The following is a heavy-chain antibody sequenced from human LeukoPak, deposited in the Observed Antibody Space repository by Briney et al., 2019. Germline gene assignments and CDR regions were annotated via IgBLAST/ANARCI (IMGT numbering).Heavy chain of an antibody. J-gene: IGHJ4*02. Sequence: GRSLRLSCAASGFTFRSFGMHWVRQAPGKGLEWVAVISYDGRNKYYADSVKGRFIIFRDNSKNTVFLQMNSLRPEDTAVYYCAKDLYVRSGYYYTIMDYWGQGTLVTVTS. CDR2: ISYDGRNK. V-gene: IGHV3-30*18. CDR1: GFTFRSFG. D-gene: IGHD3-22*01. CDR3: AKDLYVRSGYYYTIMDY.